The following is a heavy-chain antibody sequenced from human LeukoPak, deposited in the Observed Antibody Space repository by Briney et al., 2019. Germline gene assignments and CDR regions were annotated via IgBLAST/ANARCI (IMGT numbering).Heavy chain of an antibody. Sequence: SETLSLTCSVSGGSISSSSSYWGWIRQPPGKGLEWIGSIYYSGSTYYNPSLTSRVTISVDTSKNQFSLKLSSVTAADTAVYYCARHKDYYYSYMDVWGKGTTVTISS. CDR3: ARHKDYYYSYMDV. CDR2: IYYSGST. CDR1: GGSISSSSSY. V-gene: IGHV4-39*01. J-gene: IGHJ6*03.